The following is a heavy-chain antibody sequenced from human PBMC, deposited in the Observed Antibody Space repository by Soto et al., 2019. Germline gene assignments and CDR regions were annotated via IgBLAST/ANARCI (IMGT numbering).Heavy chain of an antibody. V-gene: IGHV1-18*01. J-gene: IGHJ4*02. CDR2: ISAYNGNT. CDR1: GYTFTSYG. Sequence: QVQLVQSGAEVKKPGASVKVSCKASGYTFTSYGISWVRQAPGQGLEWMGWISAYNGNTNYAQKLQGRVTMTTDTSTSTAYMELRGLRSDDTAVYYCARGPIDVVVVAATQGTLYFDYWGQGTLVTVSS. D-gene: IGHD2-15*01. CDR3: ARGPIDVVVVAATQGTLYFDY.